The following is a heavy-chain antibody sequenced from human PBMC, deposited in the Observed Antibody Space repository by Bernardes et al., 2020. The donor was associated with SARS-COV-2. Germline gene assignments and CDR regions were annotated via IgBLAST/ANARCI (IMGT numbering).Heavy chain of an antibody. J-gene: IGHJ4*02. CDR3: TRGPLSGYGSFGV. Sequence: GGSLRLSCAASGFTFSNYWMHWVRQAPGKGLVWVSRINGGGSSINYADSVKGRFTISRDNAKNTLYLQISSLSAEDTAVYYCTRGPLSGYGSFGVWGQGTLVTVSS. D-gene: IGHD3-22*01. CDR1: GFTFSNYW. V-gene: IGHV3-74*01. CDR2: INGGGSSI.